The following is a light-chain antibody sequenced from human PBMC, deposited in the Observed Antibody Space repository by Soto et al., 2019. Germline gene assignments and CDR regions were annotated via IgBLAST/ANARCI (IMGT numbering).Light chain of an antibody. V-gene: IGKV1-39*01. Sequence: DIQMTQSPSSLSASVGDRVTITCRASQSISSYLNWYQQKPGKAPKLLIYAASSLQSRVPSRFSGSGSGTDFTLTISSLQPEDFATYYCQQSYSTPRPFGQGTKVEIK. CDR2: AAS. CDR3: QQSYSTPRP. J-gene: IGKJ1*01. CDR1: QSISSY.